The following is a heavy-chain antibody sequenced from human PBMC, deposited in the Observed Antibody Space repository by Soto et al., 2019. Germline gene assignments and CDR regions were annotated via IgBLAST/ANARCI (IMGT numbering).Heavy chain of an antibody. CDR1: GFNFANYA. CDR2: ISSTGRRT. D-gene: IGHD3-3*01. V-gene: IGHV3-23*01. Sequence: GGSLRLSCGSSGFNFANYAMGWVRQSPGKGLEWVSGISSTGRRTYYADSVRGRFSISRDNSKNTVDLQINSLRAEDTAVYYCAKVANVGVVVEYFDHWGQGSLVTVSS. CDR3: AKVANVGVVVEYFDH. J-gene: IGHJ4*02.